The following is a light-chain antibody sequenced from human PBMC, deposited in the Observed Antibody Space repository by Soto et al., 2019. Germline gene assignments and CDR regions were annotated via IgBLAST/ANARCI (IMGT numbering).Light chain of an antibody. CDR3: SSYTSSSTLRYV. CDR1: SSDVGGYNY. V-gene: IGLV2-14*01. J-gene: IGLJ1*01. CDR2: DVS. Sequence: SVLTQPASGSGSPLHSIPISCTGTSSDVGGYNYVSWYQQHPGKAPKLLIYDVSNRPSGVSNRFSGSKSGNTASLTISGLQAEDETDYYCSSYTSSSTLRYVFGTGTKVTVL.